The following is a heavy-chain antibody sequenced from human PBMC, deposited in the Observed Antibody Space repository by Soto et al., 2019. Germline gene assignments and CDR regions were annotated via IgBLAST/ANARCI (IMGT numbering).Heavy chain of an antibody. J-gene: IGHJ4*02. V-gene: IGHV1-18*01. Sequence: ASVKVACKASGYGFTIYGISWVRQAPGQGLEWMGWISPYSGNTRYPENLQGRVTMTTDTSTSTAYMELRSLRSDDTAVYYCAREMWTRSGPQNFFDYWGQGALVTVSS. CDR2: ISPYSGNT. CDR1: GYGFTIYG. CDR3: AREMWTRSGPQNFFDY. D-gene: IGHD6-25*01.